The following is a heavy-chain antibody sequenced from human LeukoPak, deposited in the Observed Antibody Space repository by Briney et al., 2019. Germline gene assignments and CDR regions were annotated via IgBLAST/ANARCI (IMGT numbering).Heavy chain of an antibody. D-gene: IGHD3-10*01. V-gene: IGHV4-4*07. Sequence: PSETLSLTSTDSGGSISSYNWSWIRQPAGKGLEWLGRIYTSGSTNYNPSLKSRVTISVDTTKNQFSLKLSSVTAADTAVYYCARDLFIPTTYGSGNNWFDPWGQGTLVTVSS. CDR2: IYTSGST. CDR1: GGSISSYN. CDR3: ARDLFIPTTYGSGNNWFDP. J-gene: IGHJ5*02.